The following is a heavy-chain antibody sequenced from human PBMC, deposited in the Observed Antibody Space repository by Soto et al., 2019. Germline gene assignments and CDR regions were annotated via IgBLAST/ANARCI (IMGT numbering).Heavy chain of an antibody. CDR1: GSTFTSYC. D-gene: IGHD2-21*02. J-gene: IGHJ4*02. CDR3: ARDRAEVTRGGVGY. V-gene: IGHV1-18*04. Sequence: ASVEASFKASGSTFTSYCISWMRQAPGQWLECMGWISGHTGNTNYAQKVQGGVTMTADKSTSTAYMELSSLRSEDTAVYYCARDRAEVTRGGVGYWGQGTLVTFSS. CDR2: ISGHTGNT.